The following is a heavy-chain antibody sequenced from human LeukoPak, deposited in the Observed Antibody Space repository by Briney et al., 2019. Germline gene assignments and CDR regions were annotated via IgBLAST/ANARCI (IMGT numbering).Heavy chain of an antibody. J-gene: IGHJ4*02. CDR2: IYPGDSDT. CDR3: ASYKKRPVTTLFDY. V-gene: IGHV5-51*01. D-gene: IGHD2/OR15-2a*01. Sequence: GGSLKISFKGSGYRFTNYWIGWVRPRPGKGLGWMGIIYPGDSDTRYSRCFQGQVTISADKSISTAYMELSRLRSDAAAVYYCASYKKRPVTTLFDYWGQGTLVTVSS. CDR1: GYRFTNYW.